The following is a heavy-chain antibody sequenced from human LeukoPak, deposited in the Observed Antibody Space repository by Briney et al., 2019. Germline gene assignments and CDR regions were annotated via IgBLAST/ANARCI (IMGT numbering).Heavy chain of an antibody. J-gene: IGHJ6*04. D-gene: IGHD6-19*01. Sequence: GGSLRLSCALSGFTFTAYSMNWVRQAPGRGLEWISFISSSGHYIYYADSLKGRFTISRDNANSSLYLQISTLKAEDTAVYYCTRQWLRVMDVWGKGTTVTVSS. V-gene: IGHV3-21*01. CDR3: TRQWLRVMDV. CDR1: GFTFTAYS. CDR2: ISSSGHYI.